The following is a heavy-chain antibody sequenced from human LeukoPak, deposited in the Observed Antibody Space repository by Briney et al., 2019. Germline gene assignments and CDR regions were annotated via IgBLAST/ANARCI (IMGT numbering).Heavy chain of an antibody. D-gene: IGHD3-10*01. CDR2: ISSSSSTI. CDR3: VTGEDSGRPQAIDY. Sequence: PGGSLRLSCVASGFTFNTYAMNWVRQAPGKGLEWVTYISSSSSTIYYADSVRGRFAISGDNARKSLYLQMNSLRDEDTAVYYCVTGEDSGRPQAIDYWGQGTLVTVSS. J-gene: IGHJ4*02. CDR1: GFTFNTYA. V-gene: IGHV3-48*02.